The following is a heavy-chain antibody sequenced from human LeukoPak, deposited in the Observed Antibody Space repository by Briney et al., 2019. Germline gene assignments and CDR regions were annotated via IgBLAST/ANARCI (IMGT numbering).Heavy chain of an antibody. CDR2: ISSSGSTI. CDR3: AKDSNSGSSFDY. D-gene: IGHD1-26*01. V-gene: IGHV3-48*03. CDR1: GFTFSNYE. J-gene: IGHJ4*02. Sequence: GGSLRLSCAASGFTFSNYEMNWVRQAPGKGLQWVSLISSSGSTIYYADSVKGRFTISRDNSKNTLYLQMDSLRVEDTAVYYCAKDSNSGSSFDYWGQGALVTVSS.